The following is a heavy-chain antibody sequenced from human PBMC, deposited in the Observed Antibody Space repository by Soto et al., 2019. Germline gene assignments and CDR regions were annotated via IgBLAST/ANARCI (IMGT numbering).Heavy chain of an antibody. J-gene: IGHJ4*02. V-gene: IGHV3-23*01. CDR1: GFTSSTEA. CDR3: EKDRVGRSGWYYFDY. D-gene: IGHD6-19*01. Sequence: GGSMRPSTPASGFTSSTEAMTGVRPAPGKGLEWVSAISGSGGRAYNADPVKGRFTISRDNSKNTLYLQMTSLRAEDTAVYYCEKDRVGRSGWYYFDYWGQGTLVTVSS. CDR2: ISGSGGRA.